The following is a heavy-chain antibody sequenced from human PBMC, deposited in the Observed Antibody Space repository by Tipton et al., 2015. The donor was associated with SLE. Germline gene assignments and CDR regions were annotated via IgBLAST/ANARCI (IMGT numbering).Heavy chain of an antibody. V-gene: IGHV4-34*01. CDR1: GGSFSGYY. D-gene: IGHD3-22*01. Sequence: AGLVKPSETLSLTCAVSGGSFSGYYWSWIRQSPGKGLEWIGEINYSGHTNYNPSLKSRVTISVDTAKNQFSLRLNFMTAADTAVYYCATSLNYYDSSGPEGWGQGTMVTVSS. J-gene: IGHJ3*01. CDR3: ATSLNYYDSSGPEG. CDR2: INYSGHT.